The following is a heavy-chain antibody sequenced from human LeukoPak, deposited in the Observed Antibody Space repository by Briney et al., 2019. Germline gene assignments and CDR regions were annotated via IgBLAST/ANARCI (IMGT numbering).Heavy chain of an antibody. V-gene: IGHV3-74*01. D-gene: IGHD3-3*01. CDR3: ARDFGAPAP. J-gene: IGHJ5*02. CDR1: GFTSSSYS. Sequence: RGSLRLSCAPSGFTSSSYSMNWVRQAPGKGLVWVSRINGDGSRTNYADSVKGRFTISRDNAKNTLYLQMSILRVEDTALYYCARDFGAPAPGGEGTLVTVSS. CDR2: INGDGSRT.